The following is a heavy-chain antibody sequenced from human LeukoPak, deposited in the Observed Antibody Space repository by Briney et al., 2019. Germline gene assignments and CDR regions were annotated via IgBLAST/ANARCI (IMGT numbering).Heavy chain of an antibody. D-gene: IGHD4-23*01. Sequence: SGGSLRLSCAASGFTFSSYGMHWVRQAPGKGLEWVAVISYDGSNKYYADSVKGRFTMSRDNSKNTLYLQMNSLRAEDTAVYYCAKDLYGGIRDGVICMDGWGQATTVTVSS. CDR1: GFTFSSYG. V-gene: IGHV3-30*18. CDR3: AKDLYGGIRDGVICMDG. J-gene: IGHJ6*02. CDR2: ISYDGSNK.